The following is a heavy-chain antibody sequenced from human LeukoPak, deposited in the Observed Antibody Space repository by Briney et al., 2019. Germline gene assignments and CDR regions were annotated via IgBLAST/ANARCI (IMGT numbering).Heavy chain of an antibody. V-gene: IGHV4-38-2*01. J-gene: IGHJ4*02. CDR3: ARGVVLMLYTTYFDY. Sequence: GSLRLSCAASGFTFSSYAMSWIRQPPGKGLEWIGIIYHSGSTYYNPSLKSRVTISVDTSKNQFSLKLSSVTAADTAFYYCARGVVLMLYTTYFDYWGLGTLVTVSS. CDR2: IYHSGST. D-gene: IGHD2-8*01. CDR1: GFTFSSYA.